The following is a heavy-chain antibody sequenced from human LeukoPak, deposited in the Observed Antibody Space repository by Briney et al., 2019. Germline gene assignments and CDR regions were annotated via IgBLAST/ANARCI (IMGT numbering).Heavy chain of an antibody. V-gene: IGHV3-33*01. J-gene: IGHJ4*02. CDR3: ARAADYSIDY. CDR1: GFTFSSYG. CDR2: IWYDGSNK. D-gene: IGHD2-15*01. Sequence: GRSLRLSCAASGFTFSSYGMHWVRQAPGKGLEWVAVIWYDGSNKYYADSVEGRFTISRDNSKNTLYLQMNSLRAEDTAVYYCARAADYSIDYWGQGTLVTVSS.